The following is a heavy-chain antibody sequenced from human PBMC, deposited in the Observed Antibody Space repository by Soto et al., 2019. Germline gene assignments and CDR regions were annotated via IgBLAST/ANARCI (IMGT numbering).Heavy chain of an antibody. CDR3: AKVHCSGGNCYRWFFDS. CDR1: GFTFSSYA. CDR2: ITAGGGGT. V-gene: IGHV3-23*01. D-gene: IGHD2-15*01. J-gene: IGHJ5*01. Sequence: EVQLLESGGGLARPGGSLRLSCAASGFTFSSYAMGWVRQAPGKGLEWVSPITAGGGGTYYADSVKGRFTISRDNSKNTLSLQMNSLRAEDTAVYYCAKVHCSGGNCYRWFFDSWGQGTLVTVSS.